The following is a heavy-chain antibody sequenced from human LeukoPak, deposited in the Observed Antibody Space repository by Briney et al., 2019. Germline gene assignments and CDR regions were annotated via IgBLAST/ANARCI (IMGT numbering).Heavy chain of an antibody. Sequence: WASVKVSCKVSGYTLTELSMHWVRQAPGKGLEWMGGFDPEDGETIYAQKFQGRVTMTEDTSTDTAYMELSRLRSDDTAVYYCARVKKGIAAAGTKRAWFDPWGQGTLVTVSS. CDR3: ARVKKGIAAAGTKRAWFDP. V-gene: IGHV1-24*01. D-gene: IGHD6-13*01. CDR2: FDPEDGET. J-gene: IGHJ5*02. CDR1: GYTLTELS.